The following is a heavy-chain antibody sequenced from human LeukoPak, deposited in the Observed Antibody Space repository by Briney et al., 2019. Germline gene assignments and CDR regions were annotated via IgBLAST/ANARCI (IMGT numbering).Heavy chain of an antibody. CDR3: ARAGTMLGISMGVPDGMDV. J-gene: IGHJ6*02. D-gene: IGHD3-10*02. CDR1: GFTFSSYS. V-gene: IGHV3-21*01. CDR2: ISSSSSYI. Sequence: GGSLRLSCAASGFTFSSYSMNWVRQAPGKGLEWVSSISSSSSYIYYADSVKGRFTISRDNAKNSLYLQMNSLRAEDTAVYYCARAGTMLGISMGVPDGMDVWGQGTTVTVSS.